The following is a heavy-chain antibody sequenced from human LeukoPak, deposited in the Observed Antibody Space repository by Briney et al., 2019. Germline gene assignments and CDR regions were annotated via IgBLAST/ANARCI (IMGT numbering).Heavy chain of an antibody. J-gene: IGHJ4*02. CDR2: ISSSSSTI. V-gene: IGHV3-48*04. CDR3: ARDRTLDYYDSSGYLIPSYFDY. D-gene: IGHD3-22*01. Sequence: PGGSLRLSCAASGFTFSSYSMNWVRQAPGKGLEWVSYISSSSSTIYYADSVKGRFTISRDNAKNSLYLRMNSLRAEDTAVYYCARDRTLDYYDSSGYLIPSYFDYWGQGTLVTVSS. CDR1: GFTFSSYS.